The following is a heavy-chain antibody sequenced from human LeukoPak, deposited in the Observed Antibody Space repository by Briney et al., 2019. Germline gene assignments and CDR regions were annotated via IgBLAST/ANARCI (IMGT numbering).Heavy chain of an antibody. CDR2: INPNSGGT. D-gene: IGHD5-18*01. Sequence: ASVKVSCKASGYTFTSYDINWVRQATGQGLEWMGWINPNSGGTNYAQKFQGRVTMTRDTSISTAYMELSRLRSDDTAVYYCARDNDYTALDYWGQGTLVTVSS. CDR3: ARDNDYTALDY. V-gene: IGHV1-2*02. CDR1: GYTFTSYD. J-gene: IGHJ4*02.